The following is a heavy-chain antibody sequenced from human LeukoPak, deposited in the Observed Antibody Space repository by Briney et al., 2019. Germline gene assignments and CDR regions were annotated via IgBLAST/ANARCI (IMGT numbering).Heavy chain of an antibody. CDR1: GGTFSSYA. V-gene: IGHV1-69*05. D-gene: IGHD3-9*01. J-gene: IGHJ4*02. Sequence: SVKVSCKASGGTFSSYAISWVRQAPGQGLEWMGRIIPIFGTANYAQKFQGRVTITTDESTSTAYMELSSLKSEDTAVYYCARDHQGVPDYDILTGYYPLDYWGQGTLVTVSS. CDR3: ARDHQGVPDYDILTGYYPLDY. CDR2: IIPIFGTA.